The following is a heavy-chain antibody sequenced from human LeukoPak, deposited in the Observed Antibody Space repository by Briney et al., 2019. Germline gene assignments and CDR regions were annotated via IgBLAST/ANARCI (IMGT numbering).Heavy chain of an antibody. CDR3: ARFETVAAKPIEH. CDR2: ISSTSTYI. CDR1: GFTFSDYS. Sequence: GGSLRLSCAASGFTFSDYSMNWVRQAPGKGLDWVSSISSTSTYILYADSVKDLFTISRDNARNSLYLQMNSLRADDTAVYYCARFETVAAKPIEHWGPGTLVTVSS. J-gene: IGHJ1*01. D-gene: IGHD6-19*01. V-gene: IGHV3-21*01.